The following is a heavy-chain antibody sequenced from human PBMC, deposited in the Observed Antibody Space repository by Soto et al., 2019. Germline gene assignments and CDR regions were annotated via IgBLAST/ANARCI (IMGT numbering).Heavy chain of an antibody. Sequence: EVQLVESGGGLVQPGRSLRLSCTASGFIFDNHAMHWVRQAPGKGLEWVAGVTWNSVATGYADSVKGRFTISRDNAKNSLHLQINSLSAEDTTVYFCVKEGGMKYFDFWGRGTVVTVSS. CDR1: GFIFDNHA. V-gene: IGHV3-9*01. D-gene: IGHD3-16*01. CDR3: VKEGGMKYFDF. J-gene: IGHJ2*01. CDR2: VTWNSVAT.